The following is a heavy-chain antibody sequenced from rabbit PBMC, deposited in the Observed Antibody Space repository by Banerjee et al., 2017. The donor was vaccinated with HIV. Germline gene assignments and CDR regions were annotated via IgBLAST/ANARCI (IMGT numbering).Heavy chain of an antibody. CDR2: IYTGSSGSN. J-gene: IGHJ2*01. CDR3: AGVDYRGIGAFDP. CDR1: GFDLSGYYD. Sequence: QSLEESGGGLVKPGGTLTLTCKASGFDLSGYYDMCWVRQAPGKGLEWIACIYTGSSGSNYYASWAKGRFTISKTSSTTVTLQMTSLTAADTATYFCAGVDYRGIGAFDPWGPGTLVTVS. V-gene: IGHV1S40*01. D-gene: IGHD1-1*01.